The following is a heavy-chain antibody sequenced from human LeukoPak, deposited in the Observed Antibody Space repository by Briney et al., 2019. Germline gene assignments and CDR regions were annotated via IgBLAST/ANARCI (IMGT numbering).Heavy chain of an antibody. J-gene: IGHJ4*02. D-gene: IGHD3-22*01. CDR1: GGSISSSYYY. CDR2: IYSSGST. CDR3: AREGNMNYYDSSSLDY. Sequence: SETLSLTCTVSGGSISSSYYYWGWIRRPPGKGLEWIGSIYSSGSTYYNPSLKSRVTISVDTSKNQFSLKLSSVTAADTAVYYCAREGNMNYYDSSSLDYWGQGTLVTVSS. V-gene: IGHV4-39*02.